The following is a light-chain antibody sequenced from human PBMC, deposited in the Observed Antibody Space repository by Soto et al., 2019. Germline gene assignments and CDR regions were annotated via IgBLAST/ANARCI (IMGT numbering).Light chain of an antibody. V-gene: IGLV2-8*01. J-gene: IGLJ2*01. CDR2: EAT. CDR1: SSDVGGYNY. CDR3: SSYAGNKRLI. Sequence: QSALTQPPSASGSPGQSVTISCTGTSSDVGGYNYVSWYQLCPDKAPKLIISEATKRPSGVPDRFSGSKSGNTASLTVSGLQAEDEADYYCSSYAGNKRLIFGGGTKVTVL.